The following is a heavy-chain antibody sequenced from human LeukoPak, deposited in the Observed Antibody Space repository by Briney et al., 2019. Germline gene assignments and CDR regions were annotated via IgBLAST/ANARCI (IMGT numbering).Heavy chain of an antibody. CDR2: IWYDGSNK. Sequence: GGSLRLSCAASGFTFSSYGMHWVRQAPGKGLEWVAVIWYDGSNKYYADSVKGRFTISRDNSKDTLYLQMNSLRAEDTAVYYCAKDTGGGDSDYFDYWGQGTLVTVSS. V-gene: IGHV3-33*06. J-gene: IGHJ4*02. D-gene: IGHD2-21*02. CDR1: GFTFSSYG. CDR3: AKDTGGGDSDYFDY.